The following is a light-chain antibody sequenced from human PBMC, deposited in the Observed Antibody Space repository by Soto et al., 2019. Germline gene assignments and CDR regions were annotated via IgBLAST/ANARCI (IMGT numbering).Light chain of an antibody. CDR2: GAS. CDR1: QSFSSSY. J-gene: IGKJ5*01. V-gene: IGKV3-20*01. Sequence: ENVLTQSPGTLSLSPGDRATLSCRASQSFSSSYLAWYQQKPGQAPRLLIYGASIRATGIPDRFSGSGSGTDFTLTISRLEPEDFAVYYCQQYHTSPITFGQRRRLEIK. CDR3: QQYHTSPIT.